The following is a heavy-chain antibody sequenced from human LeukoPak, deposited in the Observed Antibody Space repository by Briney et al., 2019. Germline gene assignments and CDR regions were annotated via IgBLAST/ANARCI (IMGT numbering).Heavy chain of an antibody. J-gene: IGHJ4*02. Sequence: SSVKVSCKASGATFSSYAISWVRQAPGQGLEWMGGIIPIFGTANYAQKFQGRVTITADESTSTAYMELSSLRSEDTAVYYCARDITAAGRQTYFDYWGQGTLVTVSS. V-gene: IGHV1-69*13. D-gene: IGHD6-13*01. CDR1: GATFSSYA. CDR3: ARDITAAGRQTYFDY. CDR2: IIPIFGTA.